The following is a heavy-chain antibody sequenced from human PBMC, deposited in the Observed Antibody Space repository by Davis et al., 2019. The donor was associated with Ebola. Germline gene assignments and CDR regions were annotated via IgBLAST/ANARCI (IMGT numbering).Heavy chain of an antibody. CDR2: ISAYNGNT. CDR1: GYTLTSYG. Sequence: AASVKVSCKASGYTLTSYGISWVRQAPGQGLEWMGWISAYNGNTNYVQKLQGRVTMTTDTSTSTAYMELRSLRSDDTAVYYCARRYNWNYWGWFDPWGQGTLVTVSS. D-gene: IGHD1-7*01. J-gene: IGHJ5*02. V-gene: IGHV1-18*01. CDR3: ARRYNWNYWGWFDP.